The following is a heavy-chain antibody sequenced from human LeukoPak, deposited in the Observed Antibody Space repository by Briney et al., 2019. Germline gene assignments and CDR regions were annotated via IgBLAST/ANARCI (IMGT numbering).Heavy chain of an antibody. J-gene: IGHJ6*03. CDR3: ARASIAARRYYYYMDV. CDR2: IYTSGTT. CDR1: GASITGYY. Sequence: SETLSLTCTVSGASITGYYWSWIRQPPGKGPEWMGYIYTSGTTNYNPSLKSRVTMSVDTSKNQFSLKLNSVTAADTAVYYCARASIAARRYYYYMDVWGKGTTVTVSS. D-gene: IGHD6-6*01. V-gene: IGHV4-4*09.